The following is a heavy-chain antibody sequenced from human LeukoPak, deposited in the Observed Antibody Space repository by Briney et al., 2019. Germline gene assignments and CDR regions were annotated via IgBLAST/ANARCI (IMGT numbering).Heavy chain of an antibody. Sequence: GASVKVSCKASGYTFTSYYMHWVRQAPGQGLEWMGIINPSGGSTSYAQKFQGRVSLTRDMSTSTVYMELSSLRSEDTAVYYCAREEWRIYNYMDVWGKGTTVTVSS. CDR2: INPSGGST. CDR3: AREEWRIYNYMDV. J-gene: IGHJ6*03. D-gene: IGHD3-3*01. V-gene: IGHV1-46*01. CDR1: GYTFTSYY.